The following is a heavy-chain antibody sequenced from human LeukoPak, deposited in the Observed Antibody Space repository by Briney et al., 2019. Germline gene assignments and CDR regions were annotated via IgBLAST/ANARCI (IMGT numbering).Heavy chain of an antibody. D-gene: IGHD3-22*01. CDR1: GGSISSGGYS. Sequence: SETLSLTCAVSGGSISSGGYSWSWLRQPPGKGLEWIGYIYHSGSTYYNPSLKSRVTISVDRSKNQFSLKLSSVTAADTAVYYCARATISGYPSVDAFDIWGQGTMVTVSS. J-gene: IGHJ3*02. CDR2: IYHSGST. CDR3: ARATISGYPSVDAFDI. V-gene: IGHV4-30-2*01.